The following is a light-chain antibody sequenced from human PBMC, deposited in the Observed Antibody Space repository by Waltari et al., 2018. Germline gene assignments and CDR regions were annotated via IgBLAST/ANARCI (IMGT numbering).Light chain of an antibody. CDR3: QQHGTLPAT. Sequence: EIVLTQSPGTASLSPGERVPLSCRASQTVGSSSLAWYQQKPGQAPRLVISRASRMATGIPDRFSGSGSGTDFSLTISRLEPEDFAVYYCQQHGTLPATFGQGTKVEIK. CDR1: QTVGSSS. CDR2: RAS. J-gene: IGKJ1*01. V-gene: IGKV3-20*01.